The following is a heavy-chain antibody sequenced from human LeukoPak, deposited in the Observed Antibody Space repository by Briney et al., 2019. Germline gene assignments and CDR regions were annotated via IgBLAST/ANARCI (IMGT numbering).Heavy chain of an antibody. J-gene: IGHJ4*02. Sequence: GASVKVCCTASGYTFTGYYIHWVRQAPGQRLEWMGWINPYSGNTAYAQKFQGRVTMTTDTSINTAYIELNRLKFDDTAVYYCARGTMNLDSWGQGTLVTVSS. CDR3: ARGTMNLDS. CDR2: INPYSGNT. D-gene: IGHD3-22*01. CDR1: GYTFTGYY. V-gene: IGHV1-2*02.